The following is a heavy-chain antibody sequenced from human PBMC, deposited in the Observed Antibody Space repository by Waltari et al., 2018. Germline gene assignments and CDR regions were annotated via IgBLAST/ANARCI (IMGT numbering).Heavy chain of an antibody. J-gene: IGHJ6*02. D-gene: IGHD4-4*01. V-gene: IGHV4-4*02. Sequence: QVQLQESGPGLVKPSGTLSLTCAVSGGSISSSNWWSWARQPPGKGLEWFGEIYHSGSTNYNPSLKSRVTISVDKSKNQFSLKLSSVTAADTAVYYCARVVYSNYHYYGMDVWGQGTTVTVSS. CDR3: ARVVYSNYHYYGMDV. CDR2: IYHSGST. CDR1: GGSISSSNW.